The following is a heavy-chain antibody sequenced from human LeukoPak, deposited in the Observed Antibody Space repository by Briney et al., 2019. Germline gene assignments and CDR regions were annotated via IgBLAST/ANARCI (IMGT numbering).Heavy chain of an antibody. CDR2: ISSSGSTI. D-gene: IGHD2/OR15-2a*01. J-gene: IGHJ5*02. CDR1: GFTFSSYE. V-gene: IGHV3-48*03. CDR3: ARRRIDPGNWLDP. Sequence: GGSLRLSCAASGFTFSSYEMNWVRQAPGKGLEWVSYISSSGSTIYYADSVKGRFTISRDNSKNTLYLQMNSLRAEDTAVYYCARRRIDPGNWLDPWGQGTLVTVSS.